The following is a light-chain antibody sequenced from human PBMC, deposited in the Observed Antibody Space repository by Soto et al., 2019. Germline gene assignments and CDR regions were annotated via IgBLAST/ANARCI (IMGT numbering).Light chain of an antibody. Sequence: QSALTQPASVSGSPGQSITISCTGTSSDVGGYNYVSWYQQHPGKAPKLMIYGATNRPSGVSIRFSGSRSGNTASLTISGLEAEDEAEYFCNSYTGSSPFVFGTGTKVTVL. CDR2: GAT. J-gene: IGLJ1*01. CDR3: NSYTGSSPFV. CDR1: SSDVGGYNY. V-gene: IGLV2-14*01.